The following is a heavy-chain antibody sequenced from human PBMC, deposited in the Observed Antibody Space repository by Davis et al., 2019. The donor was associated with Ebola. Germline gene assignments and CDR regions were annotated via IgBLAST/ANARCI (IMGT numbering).Heavy chain of an antibody. CDR1: GFTFSSYA. V-gene: IGHV3-30-3*01. CDR2: IAFDGSNK. Sequence: GESLKIPCAAPGFTFSSYARHWVRQAPGKGLEWVSLIAFDGSNKYYADSVTGRLTISRDNSNNTLFLQMNSMRAEDTAVYYCARELNTVTYYLDYWDQGNLVTVS. CDR3: ARELNTVTYYLDY. D-gene: IGHD4-11*01. J-gene: IGHJ4*02.